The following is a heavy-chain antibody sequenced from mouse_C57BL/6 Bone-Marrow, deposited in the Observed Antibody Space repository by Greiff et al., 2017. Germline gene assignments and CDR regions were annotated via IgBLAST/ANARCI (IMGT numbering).Heavy chain of an antibody. Sequence: VQLQESGAELVKPGASVKISCKASGYAFSSYWMNWVKQRPGKGLEWIGQIYPGDGDTNYNGKFKGQATLTADKSSSTAYMQLSSLTSEDSAVYFCARGDYYGSSPYYFDYWGQGTTLTVSS. CDR1: GYAFSSYW. CDR3: ARGDYYGSSPYYFDY. J-gene: IGHJ2*01. V-gene: IGHV1-80*01. D-gene: IGHD1-1*01. CDR2: IYPGDGDT.